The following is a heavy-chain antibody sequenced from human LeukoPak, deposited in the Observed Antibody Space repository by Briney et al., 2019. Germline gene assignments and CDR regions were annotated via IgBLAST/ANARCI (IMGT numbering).Heavy chain of an antibody. CDR1: GGSISSGGYY. D-gene: IGHD3-22*01. CDR3: ARDYYYDSSGYYWDAFDI. Sequence: SETLSLTCTVSGGSISSGGYYWSWIRQHPGKGLEWIGYIYYSGSTYYNPSLKSRVTISVDTSKNQFSLKLSSVTAADTAVYYCARDYYYDSSGYYWDAFDIWGQGTMVTVSS. V-gene: IGHV4-31*03. CDR2: IYYSGST. J-gene: IGHJ3*02.